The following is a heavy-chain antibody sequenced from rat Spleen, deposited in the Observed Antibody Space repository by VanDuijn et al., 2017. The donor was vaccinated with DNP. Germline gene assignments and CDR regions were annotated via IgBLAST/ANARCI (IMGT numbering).Heavy chain of an antibody. J-gene: IGHJ2*01. V-gene: IGHV5-20*01. D-gene: IGHD1-2*01. CDR3: TTEAIXAFDY. CDR2: ITSDGGST. Sequence: EVQLVESGGGLVQPGRSVKLSCAASGFTFSNYDMAWVRQAPARGLEWVATITSDGGSTYYRDSVKGRFTISRDNAKSSLYLQMDSLRSEDTATYYCTTEAIXAFDYWGQGVMVTVXS. CDR1: GFTFSNYD.